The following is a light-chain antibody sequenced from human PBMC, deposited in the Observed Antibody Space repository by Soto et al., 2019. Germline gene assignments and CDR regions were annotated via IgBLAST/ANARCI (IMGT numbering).Light chain of an antibody. CDR3: QQYYSYPPT. CDR1: QGISSY. V-gene: IGKV1-8*01. Sequence: AIRMTQSPSSLSASTGDRVTITSRASQGISSYLAWYQQKPGKAPKLLIYAASTLQSGVPSRFSGSGSGTDFTLTISCLQSEDFATYYCQQYYSYPPTFGQGTKLEIK. CDR2: AAS. J-gene: IGKJ2*01.